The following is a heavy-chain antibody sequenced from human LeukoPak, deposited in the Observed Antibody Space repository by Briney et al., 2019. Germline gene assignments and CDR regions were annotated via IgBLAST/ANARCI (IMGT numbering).Heavy chain of an antibody. CDR3: AKSHGYYYDSSGYYDAFDI. Sequence: PGGSLRLSCAASGFTFDDYAMHWVRQAPGKGLEWVSGISWNSGSIGYADSVKGRFTISRDNAKNSLYLQMNSLRAEDTALYYCAKSHGYYYDSSGYYDAFDIWGQGTMVTVSS. D-gene: IGHD3-22*01. CDR1: GFTFDDYA. V-gene: IGHV3-9*01. J-gene: IGHJ3*02. CDR2: ISWNSGSI.